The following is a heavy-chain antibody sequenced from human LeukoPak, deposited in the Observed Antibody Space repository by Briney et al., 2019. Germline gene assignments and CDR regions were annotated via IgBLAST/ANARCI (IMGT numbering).Heavy chain of an antibody. V-gene: IGHV1-69*06. J-gene: IGHJ3*02. CDR2: IMPMFGKA. Sequence: ASVKVSCKASGGTFSSYDISWVRQAPGQGLEWMGGIMPMFGKANYAQKFQGRVTTTADKATSTVYVELSSLRSEDTAVYYCARAQWRGFDIWGQGTMVTVSS. D-gene: IGHD6-19*01. CDR1: GGTFSSYD. CDR3: ARAQWRGFDI.